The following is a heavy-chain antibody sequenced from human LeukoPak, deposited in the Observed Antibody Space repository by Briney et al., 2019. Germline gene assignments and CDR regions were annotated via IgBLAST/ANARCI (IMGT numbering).Heavy chain of an antibody. J-gene: IGHJ4*02. CDR1: GGSISSYY. CDR2: IYYSGST. D-gene: IGHD3-10*01. V-gene: IGHV4-59*01. CDR3: ARAAQTYYYGSGSYDFDC. Sequence: ASETLSLTCTVSGGSISSYYWSWVRQPPGKGLEWIGYIYYSGSTNYNPSLKSRVTISVDTSRNQFSLKLSSVTAADTAVYYCARAAQTYYYGSGSYDFDCWGQGTLVTVSS.